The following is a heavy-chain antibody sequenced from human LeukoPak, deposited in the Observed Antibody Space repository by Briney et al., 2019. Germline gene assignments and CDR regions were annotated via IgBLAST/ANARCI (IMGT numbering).Heavy chain of an antibody. CDR3: ARGLWNDY. Sequence: SETLSLTCTVSGGSISSYYWSWIRQPPGKGLEWIGYIYYSGSTYYNPSLKSRVTISVDTSKNQFSLKLSSVTAADTAVYYCARGLWNDYWGQGTLVTVSS. CDR2: IYYSGST. J-gene: IGHJ4*02. D-gene: IGHD3-16*01. V-gene: IGHV4-59*01. CDR1: GGSISSYY.